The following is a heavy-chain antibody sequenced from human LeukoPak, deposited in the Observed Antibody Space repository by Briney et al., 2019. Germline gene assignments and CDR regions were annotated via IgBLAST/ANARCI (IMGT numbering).Heavy chain of an antibody. J-gene: IGHJ5*02. CDR1: GDSISSTNYY. CDR2: VYHSGNT. CDR3: ARDKGPSWFTVTIQQNWFDP. D-gene: IGHD4-17*01. Sequence: PSETLSLTCTVSGDSISSTNYYWGWIRQPPGKGLEWIGSVYHSGNTYYNPSLKSRVTLSLDTSKNQFSLKLNSVTAADTAVYYCARDKGPSWFTVTIQQNWFDPWGQGTLVTVSS. V-gene: IGHV4-39*07.